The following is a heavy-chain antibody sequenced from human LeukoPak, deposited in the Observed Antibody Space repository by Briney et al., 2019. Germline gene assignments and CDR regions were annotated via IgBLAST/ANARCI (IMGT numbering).Heavy chain of an antibody. CDR2: IIPIFGTA. J-gene: IGHJ4*02. Sequence: EASVKVSCKASGGTFSSYAISWVRQAPGQGLEWMGGIIPIFGTANYAQKFQGRVTITADESTSTAYMELSSLRSEDTAVYYCARDTRYYYYDSSGYYGYFDYWGQGTLVTVSS. V-gene: IGHV1-69*13. CDR1: GGTFSSYA. CDR3: ARDTRYYYYDSSGYYGYFDY. D-gene: IGHD3-22*01.